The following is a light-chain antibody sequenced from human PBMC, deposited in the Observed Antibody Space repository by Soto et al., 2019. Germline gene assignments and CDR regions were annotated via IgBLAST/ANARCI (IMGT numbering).Light chain of an antibody. Sequence: EIVLTQSPATLSLFPGERATLSCRASQSVSSYLAWYQHKPGQAPRLLIYDASNRATGIPARSSGSGSGTDFTLNISNLEPEDFAVYYCQQRVSWPLAFGGGTKVEI. CDR3: QQRVSWPLA. J-gene: IGKJ4*01. V-gene: IGKV3-11*01. CDR2: DAS. CDR1: QSVSSY.